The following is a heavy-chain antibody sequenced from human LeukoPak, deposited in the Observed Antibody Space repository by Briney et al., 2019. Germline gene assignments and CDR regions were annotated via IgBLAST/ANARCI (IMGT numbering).Heavy chain of an antibody. V-gene: IGHV3-23*01. CDR3: ARAEDVSWYDY. D-gene: IGHD6-13*01. J-gene: IGHJ4*02. CDR2: ISRGGSRT. CDR1: GFTFSTYT. Sequence: PGVSLTLSCAASGFTFSTYTMGWVRQAPGKGLEWVSDISRGGSRTYYADSVRRRFTISRDDSKHTLYLQMNNLRAEDTATYFCARAEDVSWYDYWGQGTLVTVSS.